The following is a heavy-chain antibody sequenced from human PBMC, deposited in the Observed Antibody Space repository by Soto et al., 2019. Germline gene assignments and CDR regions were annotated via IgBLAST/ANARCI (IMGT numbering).Heavy chain of an antibody. V-gene: IGHV4-39*01. CDR3: ASPTVDTAMAYYYYGMDV. CDR2: ICYSGST. CDR1: GGSISSSSYY. D-gene: IGHD5-18*01. Sequence: SETLSLTCTVSGGSISSSSYYWGWIRQPPGKGLEWIGSICYSGSTYYNPSLKSRVTISVDTSKNQFSLKLSSVTAADTAVYYCASPTVDTAMAYYYYGMDVWGQGTTVT. J-gene: IGHJ6*02.